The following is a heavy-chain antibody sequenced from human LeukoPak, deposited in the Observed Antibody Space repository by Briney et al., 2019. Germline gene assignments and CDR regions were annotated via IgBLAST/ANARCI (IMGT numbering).Heavy chain of an antibody. J-gene: IGHJ4*02. CDR2: IYYTGST. CDR3: ARGTMTTVTYYFDY. V-gene: IGHV4-59*12. D-gene: IGHD4-17*01. CDR1: GGSISSYY. Sequence: SETLSLTCTVSGGSISSYYWSWIRQPPGKGLEWIGYIYYTGSTNYNPSLKSRVTISVDTSKNQFSLKLSSVTAADTAVYYCARGTMTTVTYYFDYWGQGTLVTVSS.